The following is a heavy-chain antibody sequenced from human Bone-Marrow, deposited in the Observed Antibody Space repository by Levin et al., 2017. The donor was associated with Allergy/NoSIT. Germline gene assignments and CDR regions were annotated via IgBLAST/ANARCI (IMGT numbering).Heavy chain of an antibody. CDR2: ISHRGGPI. D-gene: IGHD1-26*01. Sequence: GESLKISCAASGFTFSDYYMSWIRQAPGKGLEWVAYISHRGGPIYYADAVRGRFTISRDNSTQSLHLQMNSLRAEDTAVYFCAKDILPSMGAFSYYAMDVWGQGTTVTVSS. CDR1: GFTFSDYY. J-gene: IGHJ6*02. CDR3: AKDILPSMGAFSYYAMDV. V-gene: IGHV3-11*01.